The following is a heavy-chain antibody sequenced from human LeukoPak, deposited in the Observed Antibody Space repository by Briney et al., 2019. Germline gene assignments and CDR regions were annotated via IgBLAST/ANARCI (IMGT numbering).Heavy chain of an antibody. CDR3: ARARMVRGVITRPPEWFDS. V-gene: IGHV1-18*01. CDR1: GYTFTDYD. J-gene: IGHJ5*01. CDR2: VSPYNGNT. D-gene: IGHD3-10*01. Sequence: VASVKVSCKTSGYTFTDYDITWVRQAPGQGLEWMGRVSPYNGNTYYSQSFQDRVTMTTDTSTSTAYMELRSLRSDDTAVYYCARARMVRGVITRPPEWFDSWGQGTLVTVSS.